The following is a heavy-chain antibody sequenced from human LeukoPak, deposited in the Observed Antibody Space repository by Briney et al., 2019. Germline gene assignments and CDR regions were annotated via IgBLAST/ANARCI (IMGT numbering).Heavy chain of an antibody. D-gene: IGHD3-22*01. J-gene: IGHJ5*02. V-gene: IGHV5-51*01. CDR2: IYPGDSDT. Sequence: GESLKISCKGFGYSFTSYWIGWVRQMPGKGLEWMGIIYPGDSDTRYSPSFQGQVTISADKSISTAYLQWSSLKASDTAMYYCAGLPLGYYYDSSGYYWDNWFDPWGQGTLVTVSS. CDR1: GYSFTSYW. CDR3: AGLPLGYYYDSSGYYWDNWFDP.